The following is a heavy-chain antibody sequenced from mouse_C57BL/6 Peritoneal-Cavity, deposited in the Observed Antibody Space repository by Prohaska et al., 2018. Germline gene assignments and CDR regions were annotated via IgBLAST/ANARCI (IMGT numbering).Heavy chain of an antibody. J-gene: IGHJ4*01. CDR1: GYTFTSYW. D-gene: IGHD2-13*01. CDR2: IYLSDSET. CDR3: ACDVEAMGY. Sequence: QVQLQQPGAELVRPGSSVKLSCKASGYTFTSYWMDWVKQRPGQGLEWIGNIYLSDSETHYNQKFKDKATLTVDKASGTAYMYLISLTSYDSAVYSCACDVEAMGYWGQGTSVTVSS. V-gene: IGHV1-61*01.